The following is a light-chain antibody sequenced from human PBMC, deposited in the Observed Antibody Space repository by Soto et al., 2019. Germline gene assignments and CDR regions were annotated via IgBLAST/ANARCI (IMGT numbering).Light chain of an antibody. CDR3: QQYNNWPHLYT. CDR2: GAS. Sequence: EIVMTQSPATLSVSPGERATLSCRASQSVSSNLAWYQQKPGQAPRLLIYGASTRATGIPARFSGSGSGTEFTLTISSLQSKDFAVYYCQQYNNWPHLYTFGQGAKLEIK. CDR1: QSVSSN. J-gene: IGKJ2*01. V-gene: IGKV3-15*01.